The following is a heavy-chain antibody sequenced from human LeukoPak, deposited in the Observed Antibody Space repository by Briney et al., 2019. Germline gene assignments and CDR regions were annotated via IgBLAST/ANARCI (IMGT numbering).Heavy chain of an antibody. CDR2: ISYDGSNK. J-gene: IGHJ4*02. Sequence: GGSLRLSCAASGFTFNTFGMHWVRQAPGKGLEWVAAISYDGSNKYDADSVKGRFTISRDNSKNNLYLQMNSLSVEDTAVYYCAKGRGRVAVVIAEFDSWGQGTLVTVSS. CDR3: AKGRGRVAVVIAEFDS. V-gene: IGHV3-30*18. CDR1: GFTFNTFG. D-gene: IGHD2-21*01.